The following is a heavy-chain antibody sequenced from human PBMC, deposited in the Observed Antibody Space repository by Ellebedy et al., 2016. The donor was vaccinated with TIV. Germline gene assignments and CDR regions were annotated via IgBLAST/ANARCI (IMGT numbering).Heavy chain of an antibody. CDR3: ARLSAIIVAEYDSFDI. Sequence: GESLKISCAASGFTFFSKAMSWVRQAPGKGMEWVAAISGSGGRTYYTDSVKGRFTSARDNANNTVHLQMASLRVEDPAVYYCARLSAIIVAEYDSFDIWGHGTVVSVTS. V-gene: IGHV3-23*01. CDR1: GFTFFSKA. J-gene: IGHJ3*02. D-gene: IGHD2/OR15-2a*01. CDR2: ISGSGGRT.